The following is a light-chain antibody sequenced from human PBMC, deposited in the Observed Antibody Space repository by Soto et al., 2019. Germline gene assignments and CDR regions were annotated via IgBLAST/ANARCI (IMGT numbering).Light chain of an antibody. Sequence: TQSPSSLSASVGDRVTITCRAGQDINIYLAWYQQKPGKVPKLLISAASTLQSGVPSRFSGSGSGTDFTLTISSLQPEDVATYYCQKYDGAPLTFGGGTKVEIK. CDR3: QKYDGAPLT. CDR2: AAS. CDR1: QDINIY. J-gene: IGKJ4*01. V-gene: IGKV1-27*01.